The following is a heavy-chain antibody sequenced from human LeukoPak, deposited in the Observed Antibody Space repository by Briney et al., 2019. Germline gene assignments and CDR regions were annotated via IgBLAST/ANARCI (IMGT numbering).Heavy chain of an antibody. V-gene: IGHV3-23*01. CDR1: GFTFSSYA. J-gene: IGHJ4*02. CDR2: ISGSDTST. D-gene: IGHD2-15*01. Sequence: GGSLRLSCAASGFTFSSYAMSWVRQAPGKGLEWVSAISGSDTSTYYADSVKGRFTISRDNSKNTLDLQMNSLRAEDMAVYYCAKARDYYCSGGSCYLDYWGQGTLATVSS. CDR3: AKARDYYCSGGSCYLDY.